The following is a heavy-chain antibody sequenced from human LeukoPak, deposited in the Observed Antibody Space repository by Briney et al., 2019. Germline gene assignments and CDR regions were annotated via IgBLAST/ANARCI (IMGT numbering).Heavy chain of an antibody. J-gene: IGHJ6*03. CDR2: INPNSGGT. Sequence: ASVKVSCKASGYTFTGYYMHWVRQAPGQGLEWMGWINPNSGGTNYAQKFQGRVTMTRDTSISTAYMELSRLRSDDTAVYYCARGLMVYPIAPPYYYYMDVWGKGTTVTVSS. V-gene: IGHV1-2*02. CDR1: GYTFTGYY. D-gene: IGHD2-8*01. CDR3: ARGLMVYPIAPPYYYYMDV.